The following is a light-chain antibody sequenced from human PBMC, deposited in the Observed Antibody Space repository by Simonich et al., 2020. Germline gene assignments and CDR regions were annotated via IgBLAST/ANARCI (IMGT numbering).Light chain of an antibody. CDR1: RDISNY. J-gene: IGKJ4*01. Sequence: DIQMTQSPSSLSASVGDRVTITCQASRDISNYLNWYQQKPGKAPKLLIYDASNLETGGPSRFSGSGSGTDFTFTISSLQPEDIATYYCQQYDNLGLTFGGGTKVEIK. CDR3: QQYDNLGLT. V-gene: IGKV1-33*01. CDR2: DAS.